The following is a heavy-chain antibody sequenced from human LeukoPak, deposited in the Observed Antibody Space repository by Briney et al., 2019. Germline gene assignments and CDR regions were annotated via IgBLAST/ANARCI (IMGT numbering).Heavy chain of an antibody. CDR3: AKDFSHYYDSSGYYL. V-gene: IGHV3-9*01. D-gene: IGHD3-22*01. Sequence: GGSLRLSCAASGFTFDDYAMHWVRQAPGKGLEWVSGISWNSGSIGHADSVRGRFTISRDNAKNSLYLQMNSLRAEDTALYYCAKDFSHYYDSSGYYLWGQGTLVTVSS. CDR1: GFTFDDYA. CDR2: ISWNSGSI. J-gene: IGHJ4*02.